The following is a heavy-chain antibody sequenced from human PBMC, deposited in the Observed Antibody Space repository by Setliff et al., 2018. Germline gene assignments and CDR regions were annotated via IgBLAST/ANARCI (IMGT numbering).Heavy chain of an antibody. CDR2: IIPIFGTA. CDR1: GGTFNSYA. CDR3: VGEGVDTRSSTDYRYYMDV. V-gene: IGHV1-69*13. Sequence: SVKVSCKASGGTFNSYAISWVRQAPGQGLEWVGGIIPIFGTANYAQKFQGRVTITADESTSTAYMELSSLRSEDTAVYYCVGEGVDTRSSTDYRYYMDVWGKGTTVTVS. J-gene: IGHJ6*03. D-gene: IGHD5-18*01.